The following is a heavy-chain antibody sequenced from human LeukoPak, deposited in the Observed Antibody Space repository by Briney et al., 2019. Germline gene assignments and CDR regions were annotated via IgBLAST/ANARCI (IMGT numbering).Heavy chain of an antibody. CDR2: INHSGST. Sequence: SETLSLTCTVSGGSISSSSYYWGWIRQPPGKGLEWIGEINHSGSTNYNQSLKSRVTMSVDTSKNQFSLKLSSVTAADTAVYYCARSPRYSSSDKYYFDYWGQGTLVTVSS. J-gene: IGHJ4*02. D-gene: IGHD6-6*01. CDR1: GGSISSSSYY. CDR3: ARSPRYSSSDKYYFDY. V-gene: IGHV4-39*07.